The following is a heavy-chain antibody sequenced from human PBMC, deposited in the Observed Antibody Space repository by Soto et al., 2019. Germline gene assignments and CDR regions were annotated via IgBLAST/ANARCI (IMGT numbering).Heavy chain of an antibody. Sequence: GGSLRLSCAASGFTFSSYAMSWVRQAPGKGLEWVSAISGSGGSTYYADSVKGRFTISRDNSKNTLYLQMYSLRAEDTAVYYCAKDPPLRYFDWNPRWYDFDYWGQGTLVTVSS. D-gene: IGHD3-9*01. CDR1: GFTFSSYA. CDR2: ISGSGGST. V-gene: IGHV3-23*01. CDR3: AKDPPLRYFDWNPRWYDFDY. J-gene: IGHJ4*02.